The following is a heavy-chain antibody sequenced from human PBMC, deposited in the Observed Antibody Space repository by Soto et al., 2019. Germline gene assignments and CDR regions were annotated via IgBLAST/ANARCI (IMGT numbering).Heavy chain of an antibody. CDR2: INQDGSEK. CDR3: TRYLDF. Sequence: PGGSLRLSCAASGFTFSTSWMDWVRQTPGKGLEWVANINQDGSEKNYVDSVKGRFTISRDNAKNSQFLQMSSLTAEDSGLYYCTRYLDFWGQGTRVTVSS. J-gene: IGHJ4*02. V-gene: IGHV3-7*01. CDR1: GFTFSTSW.